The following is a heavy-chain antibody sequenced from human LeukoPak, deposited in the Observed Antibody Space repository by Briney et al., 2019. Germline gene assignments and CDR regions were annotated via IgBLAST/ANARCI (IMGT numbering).Heavy chain of an antibody. D-gene: IGHD2-21*01. CDR2: IYSGGST. Sequence: GGSLRLSCAASGFTFSNYAMHWVRQAPGKGLEWVSIIYSGGSTYYADSVKGRFTISRDNSNNTLYLQMNSLRAEDTAVYYCARYSDWYFDLWGRGTLVTVSS. V-gene: IGHV3-53*01. CDR3: ARYSDWYFDL. J-gene: IGHJ2*01. CDR1: GFTFSNYA.